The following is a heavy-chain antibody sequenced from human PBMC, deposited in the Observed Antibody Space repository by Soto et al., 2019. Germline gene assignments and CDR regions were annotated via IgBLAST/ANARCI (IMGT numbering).Heavy chain of an antibody. V-gene: IGHV4-30-4*01. CDR2: IYYSGST. CDR1: GGSISSGDYY. Sequence: TLSLTCTVSGGSISSGDYYWSWIRQPPGKGLEWIGYIYYSGSTYYNPSLKSRVTISVDTSKNQFSLKLSSVTAADTAVYYCARDNILGILYGGMDVWGQGTTVTVSS. J-gene: IGHJ6*02. CDR3: ARDNILGILYGGMDV. D-gene: IGHD3-3*01.